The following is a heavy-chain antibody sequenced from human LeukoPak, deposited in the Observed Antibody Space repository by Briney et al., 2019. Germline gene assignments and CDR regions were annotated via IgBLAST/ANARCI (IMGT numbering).Heavy chain of an antibody. CDR1: GGSISSSSYY. D-gene: IGHD3-9*01. CDR2: IYYSGST. V-gene: IGHV4-39*07. J-gene: IGHJ4*02. Sequence: PSETLSLTCTVSGGSISSSSYYWGWIRQPPGKGLEWIGSIYYSGSTYYNPSLKSRVTISVDTSKNQFSLKLSSVTAADTAVYYCARDRGYDILTGFLPQFTDYWGQGTLVTVSS. CDR3: ARDRGYDILTGFLPQFTDY.